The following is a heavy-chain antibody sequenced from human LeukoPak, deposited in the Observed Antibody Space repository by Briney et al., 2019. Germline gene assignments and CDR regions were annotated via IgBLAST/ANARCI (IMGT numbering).Heavy chain of an antibody. CDR2: IKTKIDGGTT. Sequence: GGSLRLSCAASGFTFSHVWMSGVRQAPGKGLEWVGRIKTKIDGGTTDYAAPVKGRFTISRDDSKNTLYLQINSLKTEDTAVYYCTTESYCSSTSCPGTFDFWGQGTLVTVSS. D-gene: IGHD2-2*01. V-gene: IGHV3-15*01. CDR1: GFTFSHVW. J-gene: IGHJ4*02. CDR3: TTESYCSSTSCPGTFDF.